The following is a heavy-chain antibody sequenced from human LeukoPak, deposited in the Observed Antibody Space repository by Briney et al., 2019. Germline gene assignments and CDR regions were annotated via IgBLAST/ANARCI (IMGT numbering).Heavy chain of an antibody. CDR1: GDSVSSNSVA. Sequence: SQTLSLTCAISGDSVSSNSVAWNWIRQSPSRGLEWLGRTYYRSKWYNDYAASVKSRISVSPDTSKNQFSLQLSSVALEDTAVYYCARAVKLDFDCWGQGTLVTVSS. V-gene: IGHV6-1*01. CDR3: ARAVKLDFDC. J-gene: IGHJ4*02. D-gene: IGHD4-23*01. CDR2: TYYRSKWYN.